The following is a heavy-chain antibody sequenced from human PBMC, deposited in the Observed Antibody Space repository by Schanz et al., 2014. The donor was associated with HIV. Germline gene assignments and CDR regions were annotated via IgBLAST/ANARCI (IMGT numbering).Heavy chain of an antibody. Sequence: QEQVVESGGRVVQPGRSLRLACAASGFTFSSYAMHWVRQAPGTGLEWVAVIWYDGTNDHYADSVKGRFTISRDNSKNTLYLQMNGLRAEDTAVYYCARDVSHDSSGHYSDYYYGMDVWGQGTTVTVSS. D-gene: IGHD3-22*01. CDR2: IWYDGTND. J-gene: IGHJ6*02. V-gene: IGHV3-33*01. CDR1: GFTFSSYA. CDR3: ARDVSHDSSGHYSDYYYGMDV.